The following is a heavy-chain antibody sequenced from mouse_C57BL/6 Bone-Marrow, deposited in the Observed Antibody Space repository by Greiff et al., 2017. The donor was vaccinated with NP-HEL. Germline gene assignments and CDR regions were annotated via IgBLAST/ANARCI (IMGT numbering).Heavy chain of an antibody. Sequence: EVNLVESGGGLVQPGGSLKLSCAASGFTFSDYYMYWVRQTPEKRLEWVAYISNGGGSTYYPDTVKGRFTISRDNAKNTLYLQMSRLKSEDTAMYYCARLDAMDCWGQGTSVTVSS. V-gene: IGHV5-12*01. CDR3: ARLDAMDC. CDR1: GFTFSDYY. CDR2: ISNGGGST. J-gene: IGHJ4*01.